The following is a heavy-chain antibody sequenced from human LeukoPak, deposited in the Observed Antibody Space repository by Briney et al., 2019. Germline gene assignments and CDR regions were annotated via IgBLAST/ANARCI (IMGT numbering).Heavy chain of an antibody. CDR1: GGSISSSSYY. CDR2: IYYSGST. J-gene: IGHJ4*02. Sequence: PSETLSLTCTVSGGSISSSSYYWGWIRQPPGKGLEWIGSIYYSGSTYYNPSLKSRVTISVDTSKNQFSLKLSSVTAADTAVYYCARRKDIVVVPAGPFDYWGQGTLVTVSS. V-gene: IGHV4-39*01. D-gene: IGHD2-2*01. CDR3: ARRKDIVVVPAGPFDY.